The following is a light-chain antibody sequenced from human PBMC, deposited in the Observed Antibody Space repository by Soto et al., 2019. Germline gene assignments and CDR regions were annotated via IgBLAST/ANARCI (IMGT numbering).Light chain of an antibody. CDR3: QQYGSFPTT. J-gene: IGKJ1*01. V-gene: IGKV3-20*01. CDR1: QSVSRTY. Sequence: DIVLTQSPGTLSLSPGERATLSCRASQSVSRTYLAWYQQKPGQAPRLLIYGASTRATDIPDRFSGGGSGTDFTLTSSRLDPEHFAVYYCQQYGSFPTTFGQGTTVEI. CDR2: GAS.